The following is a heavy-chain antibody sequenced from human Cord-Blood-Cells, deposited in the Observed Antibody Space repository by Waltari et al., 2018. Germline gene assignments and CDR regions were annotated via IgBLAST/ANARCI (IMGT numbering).Heavy chain of an antibody. V-gene: IGHV1-3*01. J-gene: IGHJ4*02. D-gene: IGHD6-6*01. CDR1: GYTFTSYA. Sequence: QVQLVQSGAEVKKPGASVKVSCKASGYTFTSYAMHWVRQAPGQRLEWMGWINAGNGNTKYSQKFQGRVTITRDTSASTAYMELSSLRSEDTAVYYCAREDGQRYYFDYWGQGTLVTVSS. CDR2: INAGNGNT. CDR3: AREDGQRYYFDY.